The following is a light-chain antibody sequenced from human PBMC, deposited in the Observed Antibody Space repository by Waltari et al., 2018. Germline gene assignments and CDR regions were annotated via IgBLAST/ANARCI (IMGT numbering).Light chain of an antibody. J-gene: IGLJ3*02. CDR2: DKS. Sequence: QSVLTQPPSVSAAPGQKVTISCSGSNSNIGNNYVSWYQQVPGTAPKLLIYDKSERPSGIPDRFSGSKSGTSATLDITGLQTGDEADYYCGTWDTSLSGGVFGGGTKLTVL. V-gene: IGLV1-51*01. CDR1: NSNIGNNY. CDR3: GTWDTSLSGGV.